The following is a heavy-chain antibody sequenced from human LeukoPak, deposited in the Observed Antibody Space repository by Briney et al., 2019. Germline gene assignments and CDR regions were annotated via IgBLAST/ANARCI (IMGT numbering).Heavy chain of an antibody. J-gene: IGHJ4*02. D-gene: IGHD2-15*01. CDR1: GFTFSSYS. V-gene: IGHV3-48*04. CDR2: ISSSSSTI. CDR3: ARGSGYCSGGSCYLDY. Sequence: GSLRLSCAASGFTFSSYSMNWVRQAPGKGLEWVSYISSSSSTIYYADSVKGRFTISRDNAKNSLYLQMNSLRAEDTAVYYCARGSGYCSGGSCYLDYWGQGTLVTVSS.